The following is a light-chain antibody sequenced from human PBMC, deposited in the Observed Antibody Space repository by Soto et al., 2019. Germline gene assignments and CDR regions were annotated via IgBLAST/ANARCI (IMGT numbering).Light chain of an antibody. V-gene: IGKV3D-15*01. CDR2: GAS. CDR3: QQYNNWPRGI. J-gene: IGKJ3*01. Sequence: EIVMTQSPATLSVSPGERATLSCRASQSVSSNLAWYQQRPRQAPRLLIYGASTRRPGIPARFSGSGSGTDFTLTISSLQSEDFAVYYCQQYNNWPRGIFGPGTKVDIK. CDR1: QSVSSN.